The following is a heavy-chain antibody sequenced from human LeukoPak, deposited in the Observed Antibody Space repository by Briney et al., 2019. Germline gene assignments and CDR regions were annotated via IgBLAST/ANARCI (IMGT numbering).Heavy chain of an antibody. D-gene: IGHD3-22*01. J-gene: IGHJ4*02. CDR3: ARESGVYYDSSPWVY. Sequence: SETLSLPCTVSGGPISSYYWSCIRQPAGKGLECIGRIYTSGSTNYNPSLKSRVTMSVDTSKNQFSLKLSSVTAADTAVYYCARESGVYYDSSPWVYWGQGTLVSVSS. CDR2: IYTSGST. CDR1: GGPISSYY. V-gene: IGHV4-4*07.